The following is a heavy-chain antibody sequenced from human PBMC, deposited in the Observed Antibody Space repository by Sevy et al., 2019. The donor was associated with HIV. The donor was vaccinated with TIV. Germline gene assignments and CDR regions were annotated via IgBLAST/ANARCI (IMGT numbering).Heavy chain of an antibody. CDR1: GGSISSGGYS. CDR2: IYHSGST. D-gene: IGHD3-10*01. V-gene: IGHV4-30-2*01. J-gene: IGHJ4*02. CDR3: ASSTYYYGSGSLGYFDY. Sequence: SETLSLTCAVSGGSISSGGYSWSWIRQPPGKGLEWIGYIYHSGSTYYNPSLKSRVTISVDRSKNQFSLKLGSVTAADTAVYYCASSTYYYGSGSLGYFDYWGQGTLVTVSS.